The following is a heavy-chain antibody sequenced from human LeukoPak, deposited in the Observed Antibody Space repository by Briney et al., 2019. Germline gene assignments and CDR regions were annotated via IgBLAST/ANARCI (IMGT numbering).Heavy chain of an antibody. CDR1: GFTFSSYS. V-gene: IGHV3-21*01. J-gene: IGHJ5*02. CDR2: ISSSSSYI. CDR3: ARTDSSGYYHWFDP. Sequence: GSLRLSCAASGFTFSSYSMNWVRQAPGEGLEWVSSISSSSSYIYYADSVKGRFTISRDNAKNSLYLQMNSLRAEDTAVYYCARTDSSGYYHWFDPWGQGTLVTVSS. D-gene: IGHD3-22*01.